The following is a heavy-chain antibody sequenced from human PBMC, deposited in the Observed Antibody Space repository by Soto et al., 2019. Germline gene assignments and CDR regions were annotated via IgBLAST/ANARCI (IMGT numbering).Heavy chain of an antibody. D-gene: IGHD2-21*01. CDR2: ISYDGSNK. CDR1: GFTFSSYA. Sequence: QVQLVESGGGVVQPGRSLRLSCAASGFTFSSYAMHWVRQAPGKGLEWVAVISYDGSNKYYADSVKGRFTISRDNSKNPLYLQMNSLRPEDTAVYYCARPLWRDDFKSGYFELWGRGPLVPVSS. V-gene: IGHV3-30-3*01. CDR3: ARPLWRDDFKSGYFEL. J-gene: IGHJ2*01.